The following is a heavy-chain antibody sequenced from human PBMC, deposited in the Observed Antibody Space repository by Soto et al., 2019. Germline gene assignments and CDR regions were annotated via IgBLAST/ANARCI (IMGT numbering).Heavy chain of an antibody. CDR2: IYWYDDK. V-gene: IGHV2-5*01. Sequence: QITLKESGPTLVKPTQPLTLTCTFSGFSLTTSGVGVGWIRQPPAKALEWLAPIYWYDDKRYSPSLKSRLTITKDTAKNQLVLTMTNMDPVDTATYYCTHRGTYSSGWYYFDSWGQGTLVTVSS. CDR3: THRGTYSSGWYYFDS. CDR1: GFSLTTSGVG. J-gene: IGHJ4*02. D-gene: IGHD6-19*01.